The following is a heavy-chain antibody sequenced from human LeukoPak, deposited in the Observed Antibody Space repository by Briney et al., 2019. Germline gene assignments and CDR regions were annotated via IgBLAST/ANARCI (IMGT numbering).Heavy chain of an antibody. CDR2: IYSSGST. CDR3: ARYVPVRTGTTRASFDY. Sequence: PSETLSLTCTVSGESINSFYWSWIRQPAGKGLEWIGRIYSSGSTNYSPSLKSRVSMSIDTSKSQFSLNLRSVTAADTAVYYCARYVPVRTGTTRASFDYWGQGTLVTVSS. V-gene: IGHV4-4*07. D-gene: IGHD1-1*01. CDR1: GESINSFY. J-gene: IGHJ4*02.